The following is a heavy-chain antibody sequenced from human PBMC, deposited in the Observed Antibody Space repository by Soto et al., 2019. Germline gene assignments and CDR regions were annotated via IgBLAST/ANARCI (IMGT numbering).Heavy chain of an antibody. CDR3: ARDQYVDAVDYYYYYGMDV. J-gene: IGHJ6*02. Sequence: SETLSLTCTVSGGSISGYYWSWLRQPPGKGLEWIGYIYYSGSTNYNPSLKSRVTISVDTSKNQFSLNLSSVTAADTAVYCCARDQYVDAVDYYYYYGMDVWGQGTTVTVSS. CDR2: IYYSGST. D-gene: IGHD5-12*01. CDR1: GGSISGYY. V-gene: IGHV4-59*01.